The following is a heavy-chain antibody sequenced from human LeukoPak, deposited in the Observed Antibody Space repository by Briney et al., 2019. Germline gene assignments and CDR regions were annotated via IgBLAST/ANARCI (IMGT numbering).Heavy chain of an antibody. CDR3: ASGYAYVWRSYLAPLGY. D-gene: IGHD3-16*02. Sequence: SETLSLTCAVYGGSFSGYYWSWIRQPPGQGLEWLGEINHSGSTNYTPSLKSRVTISVDTSKNQFSLKLSSVTAADTAVYYCASGYAYVWRSYLAPLGYWGQGTLVTVSS. V-gene: IGHV4-34*01. CDR1: GGSFSGYY. J-gene: IGHJ4*02. CDR2: INHSGST.